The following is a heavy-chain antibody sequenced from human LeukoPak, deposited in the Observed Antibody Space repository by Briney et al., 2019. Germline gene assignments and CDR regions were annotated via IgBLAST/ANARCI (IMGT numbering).Heavy chain of an antibody. D-gene: IGHD2-2*01. CDR1: GGTFSSYA. J-gene: IGHJ6*04. CDR3: AQTNCSSTSCYGYYYYGMDV. V-gene: IGHV1-69*06. Sequence: SVKVSCKASGGTFSSYAISWVRQAPGQGLEWMGGIIPIFGTANYAQKFQGRVTITADKSTSTAYMELSSLRSEDMAVYYCAQTNCSSTSCYGYYYYGMDVWGKGTTVTVSS. CDR2: IIPIFGTA.